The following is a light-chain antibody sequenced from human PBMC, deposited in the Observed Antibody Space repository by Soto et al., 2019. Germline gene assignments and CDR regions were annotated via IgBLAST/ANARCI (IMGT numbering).Light chain of an antibody. V-gene: IGKV3-15*01. CDR2: DAS. CDR3: HQYNNWPPWK. J-gene: IGKJ1*01. CDR1: RGISSN. Sequence: EFVLTQSPVTLSVSPGERSTLSCRASRGISSNLAWYQQKPGQAPRLLIYDASTRATGIPARFSGSGSGAEFTLTISSLQSGDFAVYYCHQYNNWPPWKFGQGTKVAIK.